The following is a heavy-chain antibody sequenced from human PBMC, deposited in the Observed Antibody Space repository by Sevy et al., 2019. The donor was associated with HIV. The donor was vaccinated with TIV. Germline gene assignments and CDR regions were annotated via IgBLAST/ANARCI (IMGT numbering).Heavy chain of an antibody. CDR3: AKDRAASGPAWYFDL. Sequence: GGSLRLSCAASGFTFDDFAMHWVRQSPGKGLEWVSGINWNSGRTEYADSVKGRFTISRHNTKDSLYLQMHSLRHEDTAFYYCAKDRAASGPAWYFDLWGRGTLVTVSS. D-gene: IGHD6-13*01. CDR2: INWNSGRT. J-gene: IGHJ2*01. CDR1: GFTFDDFA. V-gene: IGHV3-9*01.